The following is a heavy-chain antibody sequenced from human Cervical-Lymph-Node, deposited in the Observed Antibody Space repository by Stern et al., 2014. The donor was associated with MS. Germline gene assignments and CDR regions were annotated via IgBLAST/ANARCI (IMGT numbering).Heavy chain of an antibody. J-gene: IGHJ4*02. Sequence: EMQLVESGGGVVRPGGSLRLSCAASGFNFDDHAMTWVRQAPGKGLAWVSGINWKGVMQGHADSVKVRFTISRDEAKNSLYLQMDSRRAEDTAVYHYARVRKSDYGASYFDFWCQGTLVTVSS. CDR3: ARVRKSDYGASYFDF. CDR1: GFNFDDHA. D-gene: IGHD4-17*01. V-gene: IGHV3-20*01. CDR2: INWKGVMQ.